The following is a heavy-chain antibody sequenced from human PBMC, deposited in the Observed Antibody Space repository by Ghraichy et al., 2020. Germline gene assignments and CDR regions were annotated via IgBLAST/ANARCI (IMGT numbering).Heavy chain of an antibody. Sequence: GGSLRLSCAASGFTFSTYWMSWVRQAPGKGLEWVCNINQNGSEKYYVDSVKGRFTISRDNAKNSLYLQMNTLRAEDTAVFYCARDTYYRVSGTYSFGMDVWGEGTMVTVAS. CDR1: GFTFSTYW. D-gene: IGHD3-10*01. CDR3: ARDTYYRVSGTYSFGMDV. V-gene: IGHV3-7*01. CDR2: INQNGSEK. J-gene: IGHJ6*04.